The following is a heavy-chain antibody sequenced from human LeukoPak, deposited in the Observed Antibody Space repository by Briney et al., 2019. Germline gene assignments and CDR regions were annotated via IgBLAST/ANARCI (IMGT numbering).Heavy chain of an antibody. V-gene: IGHV4-34*01. D-gene: IGHD2-2*02. CDR2: MNHSGST. CDR3: ARTRRLVVPAAIPSGAYMAV. J-gene: IGHJ6*03. CDR1: GGSFSGYY. Sequence: SETLSLTCAVCGGSFSGYYWMWMRQPPGKGLEWIGEMNHSGSTNYNPPLNSRVTISVDTSENQFVLNLSSVTAADTPVYYCARTRRLVVPAAIPSGAYMAVSGKATTVTVSS.